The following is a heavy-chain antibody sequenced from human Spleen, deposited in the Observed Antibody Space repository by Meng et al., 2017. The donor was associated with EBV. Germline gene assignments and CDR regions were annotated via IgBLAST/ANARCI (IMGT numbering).Heavy chain of an antibody. CDR3: AHTVSGAGWFDT. D-gene: IGHD5-12*01. V-gene: IGHV2-5*02. CDR2: IFWDADE. J-gene: IGHJ5*02. Sequence: QTTLKESGPTLVKPTQTLTLTCKFSGISLNNRGVGVAWIRQPPGKALEWLAVIFWDADERYSPSLKNRLTITRDTSKSQVVLTMTSVDPVDTATYYCAHTVSGAGWFDTWGQGTLVTVSS. CDR1: GISLNNRGVG.